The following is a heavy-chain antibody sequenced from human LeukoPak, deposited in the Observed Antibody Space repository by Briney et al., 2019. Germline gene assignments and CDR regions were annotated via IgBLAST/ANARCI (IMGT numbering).Heavy chain of an antibody. CDR1: GYTFTSYY. CDR2: IKPSGGST. V-gene: IGHV1-46*01. J-gene: IGHJ3*02. CDR3: ARDIYDSAFDI. Sequence: ASVKDSCKASGYTFTSYYMHWVRQAPGQGLEWMGIIKPSGGSTSYAQKFQGRVTMTRDTSTSTVYMELSSLRSEDTAVYYCARDIYDSAFDIWGQGTMVTVSS. D-gene: IGHD3-22*01.